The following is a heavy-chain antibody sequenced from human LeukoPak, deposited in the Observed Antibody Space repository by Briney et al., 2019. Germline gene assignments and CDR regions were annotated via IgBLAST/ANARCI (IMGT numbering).Heavy chain of an antibody. Sequence: GGSLRLSCGASGLRISSNAMSWVRQAPGKGLEWVSSFTGSGGTTNYADSVKGRFTISRDNSKNTLYLQMNSLRADDTAVYYCAAGGGNTFDPWGQGTLVTVSS. CDR2: FTGSGGTT. D-gene: IGHD1/OR15-1a*01. CDR1: GLRISSNA. V-gene: IGHV3-23*01. J-gene: IGHJ5*02. CDR3: AAGGGNTFDP.